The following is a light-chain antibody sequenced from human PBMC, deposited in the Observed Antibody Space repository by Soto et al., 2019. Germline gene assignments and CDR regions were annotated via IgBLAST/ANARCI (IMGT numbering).Light chain of an antibody. Sequence: ERVMTQSPATLSVSPGERATLSCRASQSVSSNLAWFQHKPGQAPRLLIYGASTRATGVPARFSGSGSGTEFTLTITSLQSEYFAVYYCQQYDDWGTFGQGTKVEIK. V-gene: IGKV3-15*01. CDR1: QSVSSN. CDR3: QQYDDWGT. J-gene: IGKJ1*01. CDR2: GAS.